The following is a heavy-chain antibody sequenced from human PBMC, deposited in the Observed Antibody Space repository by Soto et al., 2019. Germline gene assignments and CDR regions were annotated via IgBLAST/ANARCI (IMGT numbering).Heavy chain of an antibody. D-gene: IGHD2-8*02. V-gene: IGHV5-51*01. J-gene: IGHJ6*04. CDR2: MHPGDFDS. CDR3: ARVINPGLMTVYSYWSALDG. Sequence: ESLKISCKRSGYNFTHYCIAWVRQRPGTGLEWMGIMHPGDFDSKYSPSFLGQVVISADKSTSTAYLLWRSLKASDTAIYFCARVINPGLMTVYSYWSALDGWGEGTMFTVAS. CDR1: GYNFTHYC.